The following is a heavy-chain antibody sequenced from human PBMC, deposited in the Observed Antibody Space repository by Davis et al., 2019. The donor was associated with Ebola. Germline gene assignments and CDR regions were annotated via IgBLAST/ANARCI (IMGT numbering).Heavy chain of an antibody. CDR1: GFTFSSYS. Sequence: GESLKISCAASGFTFSSYSMNWVRQAPGKGLEWVSYISGSSSTIYYADSVKGRFTISRDNAKNSLYLQMNSLRDEDTAVYYCARGRNWFDPWGQGTLVTVSS. J-gene: IGHJ5*02. CDR3: ARGRNWFDP. V-gene: IGHV3-48*02. CDR2: ISGSSSTI.